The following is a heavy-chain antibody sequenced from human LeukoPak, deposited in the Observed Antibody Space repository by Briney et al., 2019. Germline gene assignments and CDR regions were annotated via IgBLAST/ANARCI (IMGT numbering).Heavy chain of an antibody. CDR1: GGSFSGYY. CDR3: AGGFDSSGYRLDY. V-gene: IGHV4-34*01. J-gene: IGHJ4*02. D-gene: IGHD3-22*01. CDR2: INHSGST. Sequence: SETLSLTCAVYGGSFSGYYWSWIRQPPGKGLEWIGEINHSGSTNYNPSLKSRVTISVDTSKNQFSLKLSSVTAADTAVYYCAGGFDSSGYRLDYWGQGTLVTVSS.